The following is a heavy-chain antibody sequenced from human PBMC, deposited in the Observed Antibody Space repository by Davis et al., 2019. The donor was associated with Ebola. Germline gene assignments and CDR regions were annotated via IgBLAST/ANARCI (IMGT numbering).Heavy chain of an antibody. J-gene: IGHJ6*02. Sequence: GGSLRLSCAASGFTFSDYYMSWIRQAPGKGLEWVSYISSSGSTIYYADSVKGRFTISRDNAKNSLYLQMNSLRAEDTAVYYCARSSIAARPGYYYSMDVWGQGTTVTVSS. D-gene: IGHD6-6*01. CDR3: ARSSIAARPGYYYSMDV. V-gene: IGHV3-11*04. CDR1: GFTFSDYY. CDR2: ISSSGSTI.